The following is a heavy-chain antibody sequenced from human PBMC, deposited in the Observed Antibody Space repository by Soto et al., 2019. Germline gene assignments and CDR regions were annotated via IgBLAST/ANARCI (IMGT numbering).Heavy chain of an antibody. V-gene: IGHV3-30*18. CDR1: GFTFSSYG. D-gene: IGHD5-18*01. CDR3: AKEIRYSYGDHYYYSGMDV. Sequence: PGGSLRLSCAASGFTFSSYGMHWVRQAPGKGLEWVAVISYDGSNKYYADSVKGRFTISRDNSKNTLYLQVNSLRAEDTAVYYCAKEIRYSYGDHYYYSGMDVWGQGTTVTVSS. CDR2: ISYDGSNK. J-gene: IGHJ6*02.